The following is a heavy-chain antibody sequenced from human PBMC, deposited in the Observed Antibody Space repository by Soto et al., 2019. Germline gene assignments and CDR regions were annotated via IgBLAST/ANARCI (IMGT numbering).Heavy chain of an antibody. D-gene: IGHD2-15*01. CDR3: ARDLGGWPDY. CDR2: INAGNGNT. Sequence: QVQLVQSGAAVKKPGASVKVSCKASGYTFTSYAMHWVRQAPGQRLEWMGWINAGNGNTNYSQKFQGRVTITRDTSASPAYMELSSLRSEDTAVYYCARDLGGWPDYWGQGTLVTVSS. V-gene: IGHV1-3*01. CDR1: GYTFTSYA. J-gene: IGHJ4*02.